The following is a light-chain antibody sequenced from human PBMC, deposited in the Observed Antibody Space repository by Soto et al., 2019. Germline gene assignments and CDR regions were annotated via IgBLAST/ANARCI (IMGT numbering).Light chain of an antibody. Sequence: IMMTQSPATLSVSLGERATLSCRAGQTIYSNVAWYQQRPGQAPRLLIYRASTRATGVPARFSGSGSGTESTLTISSLQSEDFAIYYCQQYQNLWTFGQGTKVDI. J-gene: IGKJ1*01. V-gene: IGKV3-15*01. CDR1: QTIYSN. CDR3: QQYQNLWT. CDR2: RAS.